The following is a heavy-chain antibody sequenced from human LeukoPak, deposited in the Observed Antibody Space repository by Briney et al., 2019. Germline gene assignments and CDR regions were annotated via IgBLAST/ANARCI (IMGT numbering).Heavy chain of an antibody. D-gene: IGHD3-10*01. CDR3: VKARYGSGTYSAFDI. CDR2: ISGSGSST. V-gene: IGHV3-23*01. CDR1: GLTFSTYG. Sequence: GGSLRLSCAASGLTFSTYGMSWVRQAPGKGPEWVSTISGSGSSTYYADSVKGRFTISRDISKNTLYLQMNSLRDEDTAVYYCVKARYGSGTYSAFDIWGQGTMVTVSS. J-gene: IGHJ3*02.